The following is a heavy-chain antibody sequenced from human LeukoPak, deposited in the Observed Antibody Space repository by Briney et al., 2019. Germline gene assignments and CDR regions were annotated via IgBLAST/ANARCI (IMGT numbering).Heavy chain of an antibody. CDR2: MNPNSGNT. V-gene: IGHV1-8*03. J-gene: IGHJ4*02. Sequence: LRASVKVSCKASGYTFTSYDINWVRQATGQGLEWMGWMNPNSGNTGYAQRFQGRVTITRNTSISTAYMELSSLRSEDTAVYYCAAYDFWSGYQYPWGQGTLVTVSS. CDR3: AAYDFWSGYQYP. CDR1: GYTFTSYD. D-gene: IGHD3-3*01.